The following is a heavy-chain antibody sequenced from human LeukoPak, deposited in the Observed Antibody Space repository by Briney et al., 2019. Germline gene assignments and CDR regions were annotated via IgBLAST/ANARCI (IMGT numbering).Heavy chain of an antibody. V-gene: IGHV1-24*01. CDR1: GYTLTELS. Sequence: ASVKVSCKVSGYTLTELSVHWVRQAPGKGLEWMGNFDPKDGDTIYAQRFQGRVTMTEDTSTHTAYMELSSLRSEDTAVYYCARGGYYDSSGYYPYWGQGTLVTVSS. D-gene: IGHD3-22*01. CDR3: ARGGYYDSSGYYPY. J-gene: IGHJ4*02. CDR2: FDPKDGDT.